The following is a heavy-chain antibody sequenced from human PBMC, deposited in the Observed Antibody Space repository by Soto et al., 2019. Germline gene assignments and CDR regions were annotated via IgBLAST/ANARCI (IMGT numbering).Heavy chain of an antibody. CDR2: IYYSGST. D-gene: IGHD1-1*01. CDR3: ARHDWNGVDY. V-gene: IGHV4-39*01. Sequence: QLQLQESGPGLVKPSETLSLTCTVSGGSISSSSYFWGWIRQPPGKGLEWIGSIYYSGSTYYNPSLKSRVTISVDTSKHHFALKLSSVTAADTAVYYCARHDWNGVDYWGQGTLVTVSS. J-gene: IGHJ4*02. CDR1: GGSISSSSYF.